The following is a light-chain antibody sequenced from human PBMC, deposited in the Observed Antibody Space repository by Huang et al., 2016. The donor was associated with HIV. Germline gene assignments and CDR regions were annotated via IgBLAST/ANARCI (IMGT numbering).Light chain of an antibody. CDR2: GAS. CDR3: QQYYSTSWT. CDR1: QSVLCSSNNENY. J-gene: IGKJ1*01. Sequence: DIVMTQSPDSLAVSLGERATINCKSSQSVLCSSNNENYLAWYQQKPGQPPKLLIYGASTRESGVPDRFSGSGSGTDFTLTISSLQAEDVAVYYCQQYYSTSWTFGQGTKVEIK. V-gene: IGKV4-1*01.